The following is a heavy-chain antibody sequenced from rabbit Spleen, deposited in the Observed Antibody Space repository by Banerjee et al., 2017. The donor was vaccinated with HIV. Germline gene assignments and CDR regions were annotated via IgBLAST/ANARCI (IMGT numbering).Heavy chain of an antibody. V-gene: IGHV1S40*01. CDR1: GFTISSGYF. J-gene: IGHJ4*01. Sequence: QSLEESGGDLVKPGASLTLTCTASGFTISSGYFMCWVRQAPGKGLEWIGCIYTYTARPVYATWAKGRFTISRTSSTTVTLQMTSLTAADTATYFCARDLATVVGWNFNLWGPGTLVTVS. CDR3: ARDLATVVGWNFNL. CDR2: IYTYTARP. D-gene: IGHD3-1*01.